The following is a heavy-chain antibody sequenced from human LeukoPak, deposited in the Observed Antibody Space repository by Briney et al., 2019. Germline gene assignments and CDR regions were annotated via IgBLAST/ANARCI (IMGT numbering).Heavy chain of an antibody. CDR3: ARERYYDILTGYYYFDY. CDR2: IYTSGST. J-gene: IGHJ4*02. Sequence: SETLSLTCTVSGVSISSYYWSWIRQPAGKGLEWIGRIYTSGSTNYNPSLKSRVTMSVDTSKNQFSLKLSSVTAADTAVYYCARERYYDILTGYYYFDYWGPGNPGHRLL. V-gene: IGHV4-4*07. D-gene: IGHD3-9*01. CDR1: GVSISSYY.